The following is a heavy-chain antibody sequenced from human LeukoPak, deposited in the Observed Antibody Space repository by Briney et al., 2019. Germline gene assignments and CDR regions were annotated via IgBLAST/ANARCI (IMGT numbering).Heavy chain of an antibody. D-gene: IGHD2-2*01. V-gene: IGHV4-59*01. CDR2: IYYSGST. CDR3: ARTGRYDPIDY. CDR1: GGSFSGYY. J-gene: IGHJ4*02. Sequence: SETLSLTCAVYGGSFSGYYWSWIRQPPGKGLEWIGYIYYSGSTNYNPSLKSRVTISVDTSKNQFSLKLSSVTAADTAVYYCARTGRYDPIDYWGQGTLVTVSS.